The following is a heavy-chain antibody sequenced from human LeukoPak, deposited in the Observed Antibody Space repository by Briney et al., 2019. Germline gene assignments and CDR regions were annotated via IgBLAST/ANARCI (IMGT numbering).Heavy chain of an antibody. CDR1: GFTLSCCG. J-gene: IGHJ4*02. Sequence: EGSLRLSCAASGFTLSCCGMHWVRQAPGKGLEWVAVIWNDGSNQHYADSVKGRFTISRDDSKNTLYLQMNSLRVEDTAVYYCASAAGSLGDYDSTGYLHYWGQGTLVTVSS. D-gene: IGHD3-22*01. CDR3: ASAAGSLGDYDSTGYLHY. V-gene: IGHV3-33*01. CDR2: IWNDGSNQ.